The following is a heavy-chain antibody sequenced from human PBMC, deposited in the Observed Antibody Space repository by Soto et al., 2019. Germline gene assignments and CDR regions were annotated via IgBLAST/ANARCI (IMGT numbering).Heavy chain of an antibody. CDR3: ARARDTYSYAN. CDR2: IYYSGST. Sequence: PSETLSLTCTVSGGSISSGGYYWSWIRQHPGKGLEWIGYIYYSGSTYYNQSLKSRVTISVDTSKNQFSLKLSSVTAADTAVYYCARARDTYSYANWGQGTLVTVSS. V-gene: IGHV4-31*03. D-gene: IGHD5-18*01. J-gene: IGHJ4*02. CDR1: GGSISSGGYY.